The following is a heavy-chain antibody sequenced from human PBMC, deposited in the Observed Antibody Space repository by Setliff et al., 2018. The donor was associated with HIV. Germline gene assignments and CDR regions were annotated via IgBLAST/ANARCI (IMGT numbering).Heavy chain of an antibody. CDR3: ARDGPQTYGDYERYYFDY. CDR2: VYYSGST. Sequence: SETLSLTCTVSGDPMSSTSYYWGWIRQSPGKGLERIGSVYYSGSTQYNPSLKSRVTISVDTSKNQFSLKLSSVTAADTAVYYCARDGPQTYGDYERYYFDYWGQGTLVTVSS. D-gene: IGHD4-17*01. CDR1: GDPMSSTSYY. J-gene: IGHJ4*02. V-gene: IGHV4-39*07.